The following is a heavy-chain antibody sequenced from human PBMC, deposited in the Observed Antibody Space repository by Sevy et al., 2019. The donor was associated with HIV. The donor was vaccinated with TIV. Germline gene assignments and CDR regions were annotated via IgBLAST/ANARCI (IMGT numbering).Heavy chain of an antibody. CDR2: MSVTGGSI. CDR3: AKWRCSNPATGQFDL. D-gene: IGHD2-15*01. V-gene: IGHV3-23*01. Sequence: GGSLRLSCVGSGFTFGSYAMSWVRQAPGKGLEWVSGMSVTGGSIFYADSVKGRFTISRDNSQNSLFLQMNSLRADDTAVYYCAKWRCSNPATGQFDLWGQGTLVTVSS. CDR1: GFTFGSYA. J-gene: IGHJ5*02.